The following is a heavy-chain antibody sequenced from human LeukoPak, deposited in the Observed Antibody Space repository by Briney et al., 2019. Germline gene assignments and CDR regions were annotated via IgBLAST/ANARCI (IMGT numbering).Heavy chain of an antibody. CDR1: GFTFSNYA. V-gene: IGHV3-23*01. Sequence: GGSLRLSCSAAGFTFSNYAMTWVRQAPGRGLEWVSSISGSGGSTYYADSVKGRFTISRDNSKNTLYLQMNSLRAEDTAVYYCAKPLLSHIAAAAPFDYWGQGTLVTVSS. D-gene: IGHD6-13*01. J-gene: IGHJ4*02. CDR3: AKPLLSHIAAAAPFDY. CDR2: ISGSGGST.